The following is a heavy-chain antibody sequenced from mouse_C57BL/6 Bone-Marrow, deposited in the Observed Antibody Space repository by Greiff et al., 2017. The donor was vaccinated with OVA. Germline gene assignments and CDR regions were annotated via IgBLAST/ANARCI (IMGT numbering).Heavy chain of an antibody. CDR3: ARRLLWYFDV. CDR1: GYTFTDYY. CDR2: INPYNGGT. J-gene: IGHJ1*03. D-gene: IGHD2-3*01. V-gene: IGHV1-19*01. Sequence: EVQRVESGPVLVKPGASVKMSCKASGYTFTDYYMNWVKQSHGKSLEWIGVINPYNGGTSYNQKFKGKATLTVDKSSSTAYMELNSLTSEDSAVYYCARRLLWYFDVWGTGTTVTVSS.